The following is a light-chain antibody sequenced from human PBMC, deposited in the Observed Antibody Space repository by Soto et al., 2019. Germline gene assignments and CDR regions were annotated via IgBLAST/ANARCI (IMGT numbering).Light chain of an antibody. CDR1: SSDVGGYNY. CDR3: SSYTSSSTLV. V-gene: IGLV2-14*01. CDR2: DVS. J-gene: IGLJ1*01. Sequence: QSALTQPASVSGSPGQSITISCTGTSSDVGGYNYVSWYQQHPGKAPKLMIYDVSNRPSGVSNRFSGSKSGNTASLNISGLQAEDEADYYCSSYTSSSTLVFGTWTKLTVL.